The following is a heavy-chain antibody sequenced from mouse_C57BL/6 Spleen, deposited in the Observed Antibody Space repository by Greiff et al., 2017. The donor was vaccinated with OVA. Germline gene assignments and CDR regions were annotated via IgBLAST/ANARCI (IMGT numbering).Heavy chain of an antibody. CDR3: AREGNFYYYGMDY. J-gene: IGHJ4*01. V-gene: IGHV3-6*01. CDR1: GYSITSGYY. CDR2: ISYDGSN. Sequence: EVKLLESGPGLVKPSQSLSLTCSVTGYSITSGYYWNWIRQFPGNKLEWMGYISYDGSNNYNPSLKNRISITRDTSKNQFFLKLNSVTTEDTATYYCAREGNFYYYGMDYWGQGTSVTVSS.